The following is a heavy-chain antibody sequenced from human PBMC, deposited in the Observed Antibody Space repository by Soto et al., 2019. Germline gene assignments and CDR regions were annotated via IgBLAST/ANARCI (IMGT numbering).Heavy chain of an antibody. V-gene: IGHV2-5*02. CDR1: GFSLSTSGVG. D-gene: IGHD2-15*01. J-gene: IGHJ3*02. CDR3: AHSSHIVVVVAATRGNDAFDI. Sequence: QITLKESGPTLVKPTQTLTLTCTFSGFSLSTSGVGVGWIRQPPGKALEWLALIYWDDDKRYSPSLKSRLTITKDTSKNQVVLTMTNMDPVDTATYYCAHSSHIVVVVAATRGNDAFDIWGQGTIVTVSS. CDR2: IYWDDDK.